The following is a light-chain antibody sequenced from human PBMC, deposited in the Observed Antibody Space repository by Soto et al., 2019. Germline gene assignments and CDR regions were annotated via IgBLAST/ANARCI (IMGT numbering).Light chain of an antibody. CDR2: GAS. J-gene: IGKJ4*01. CDR1: QSVSSSY. V-gene: IGKV3-20*01. Sequence: EIVLTQSPGTLSLSPGERATLSCRASQSVSSSYLAWYQQKPGQAPRLLIYGASSRATGIPDRFSGSGSGTDFTLTISRLEPEDFAVYYCQQYGSPPLFSFGGGTKVEIK. CDR3: QQYGSPPLFS.